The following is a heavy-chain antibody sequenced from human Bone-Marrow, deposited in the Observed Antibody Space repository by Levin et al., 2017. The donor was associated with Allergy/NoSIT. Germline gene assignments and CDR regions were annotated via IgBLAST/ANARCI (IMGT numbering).Heavy chain of an antibody. CDR3: ATDRPD. D-gene: IGHD3-22*01. CDR1: GFTFSSYG. V-gene: IGHV3-30*03. Sequence: GGSLRLSCAASGFTFSSYGMHWVRQAPGKGLEWVAVISYDGSNKYYADSVKGRFTISRDNSKNTLYLQMNSLRAEDTAVYYCATDRPDWGQGTLVTVSS. J-gene: IGHJ4*02. CDR2: ISYDGSNK.